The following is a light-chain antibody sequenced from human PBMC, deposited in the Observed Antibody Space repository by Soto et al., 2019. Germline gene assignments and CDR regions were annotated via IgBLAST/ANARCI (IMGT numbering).Light chain of an antibody. CDR1: QSVSNN. V-gene: IGKV3-15*01. Sequence: EMVLMQSPAPLSVSPGESATLSCRASQSVSNNLAWYQQKPGQAPRLLIYGASTRATGIPARFSGSGSGTDFTLTISSLQSSDFAVYYCQQYNRWPPKTCGPGTKVDI. J-gene: IGKJ3*01. CDR2: GAS. CDR3: QQYNRWPPKT.